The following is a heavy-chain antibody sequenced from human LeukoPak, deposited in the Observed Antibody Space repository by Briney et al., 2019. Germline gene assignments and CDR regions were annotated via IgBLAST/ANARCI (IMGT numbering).Heavy chain of an antibody. CDR3: ASPEMATIS. J-gene: IGHJ5*02. CDR2: IIPSGGST. CDR1: GYTFTSYY. Sequence: ASVKVSCKASGYTFTSYYMHWVRQAPGQGLEWMGIIIPSGGSTSYAQKFQGRVTITADESTSTAYMELSSLRSEDTAVYYCASPEMATISWGQGTLVTVSS. D-gene: IGHD5-24*01. V-gene: IGHV1-46*01.